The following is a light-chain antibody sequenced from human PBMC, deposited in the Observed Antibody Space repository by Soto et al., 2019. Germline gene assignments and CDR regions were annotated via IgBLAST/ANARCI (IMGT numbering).Light chain of an antibody. V-gene: IGKV3-20*01. J-gene: IGKJ1*01. Sequence: EIVLTQSPCTLSLSPWERATLSCRASQSIRSDYVAWYQQKPGQGPSLLIYGASSRAPGLPDRFSSSGSGTDFTLIISRLEPEDFAMYYCQQYGSSPRTLGQGAKVDIK. CDR3: QQYGSSPRT. CDR2: GAS. CDR1: QSIRSDY.